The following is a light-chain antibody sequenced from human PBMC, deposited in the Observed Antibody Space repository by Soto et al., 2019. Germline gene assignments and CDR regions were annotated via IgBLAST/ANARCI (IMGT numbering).Light chain of an antibody. J-gene: IGLJ1*01. Sequence: QSVLTQPPSVSGAPGQRVTISCTGSNSNIGAGYDVHWYQQLPGTAPKLLIHGNSYRPSGVPDRFSGSKSGTSASLAITGLQAEDEADYYCQSYDNSLKTYVFGSGTKSPS. CDR3: QSYDNSLKTYV. CDR1: NSNIGAGYD. V-gene: IGLV1-40*01. CDR2: GNS.